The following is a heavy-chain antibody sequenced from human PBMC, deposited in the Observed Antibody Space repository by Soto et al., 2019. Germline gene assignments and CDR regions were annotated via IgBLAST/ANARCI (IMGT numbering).Heavy chain of an antibody. CDR3: ARGARGYSYAD. Sequence: EVQLVESGGGLIQPGGSLRLSCAASGFTVSSIYMSWVRQAPGKGLQWVSIIYSDGTPYYADSVKGRFTISRDTSKNTVVLQMNSLRVEDTAVYYCARGARGYSYADWGQGTLVSVSS. CDR1: GFTVSSIY. V-gene: IGHV3-53*01. D-gene: IGHD5-18*01. CDR2: IYSDGTP. J-gene: IGHJ4*02.